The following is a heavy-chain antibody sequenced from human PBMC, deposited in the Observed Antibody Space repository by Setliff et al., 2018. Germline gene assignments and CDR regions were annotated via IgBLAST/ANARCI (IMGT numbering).Heavy chain of an antibody. D-gene: IGHD5-12*01. J-gene: IGHJ4*02. Sequence: SETLSLTCTVSGGSISSGSYYWSWIRRPAGKGLEWIGRIYTSGSTNYNPSLKSRVTISVDTSKNQFSLKLSSVTAADTAVYYCAAVFLRGYSGYDFDYWGQGTLVTVSS. V-gene: IGHV4-61*02. CDR1: GGSISSGSYY. CDR2: IYTSGST. CDR3: AAVFLRGYSGYDFDY.